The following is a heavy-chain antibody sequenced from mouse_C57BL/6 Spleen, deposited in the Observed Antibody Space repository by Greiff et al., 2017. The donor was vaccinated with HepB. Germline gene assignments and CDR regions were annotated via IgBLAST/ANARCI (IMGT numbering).Heavy chain of an antibody. Sequence: EVILVESGGDLVKPGGSLKLSCAASGFTFSSYGMSWVRQTPDKRLEWVATISSGGSYTYYPDSVKGRFTISRDNAKNTLYLQMSSLKSEDTAMYYCARQGLGRDAMDYWGQGTSVTVSS. CDR1: GFTFSSYG. CDR3: ARQGLGRDAMDY. V-gene: IGHV5-6*01. D-gene: IGHD4-1*01. J-gene: IGHJ4*01. CDR2: ISSGGSYT.